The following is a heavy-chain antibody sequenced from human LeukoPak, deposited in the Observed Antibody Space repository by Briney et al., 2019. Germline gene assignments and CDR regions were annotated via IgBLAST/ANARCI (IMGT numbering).Heavy chain of an antibody. CDR1: GFTFSSYS. CDR2: ISSSSSTI. J-gene: IGHJ4*02. D-gene: IGHD1-1*01. Sequence: GGSLRLSCAASGFTFSSYSMNWVRQAPGKGLEWVSYISSSSSTIYYADSVKGRFTISRDNAKNSLHLQMNSLRAEDTAVYYCARVIEENWNERYFDYWGQGTLVTVSS. CDR3: ARVIEENWNERYFDY. V-gene: IGHV3-48*01.